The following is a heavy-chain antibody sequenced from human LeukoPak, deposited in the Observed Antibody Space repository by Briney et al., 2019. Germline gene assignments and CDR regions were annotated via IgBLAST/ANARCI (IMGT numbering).Heavy chain of an antibody. CDR2: IYYSGRT. J-gene: IGHJ4*02. D-gene: IGHD5-24*01. CDR1: GGSTSSYY. CDR3: ARRRVDGYTDY. V-gene: IGHV4-59*08. Sequence: PSETLSLTCTVSGGSTSSYYWSWIRHPPGKGLEWIGYIYYSGRTNNNPSPKSRVSISVDMSKNQFSLKLTSVTAADTAVYYCARRRVDGYTDYWGQGSLVTVSS.